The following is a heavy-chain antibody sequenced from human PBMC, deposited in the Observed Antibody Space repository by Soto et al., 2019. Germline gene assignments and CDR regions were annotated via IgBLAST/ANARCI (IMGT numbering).Heavy chain of an antibody. CDR3: ARVLSPSGYYFDY. CDR2: IYYSGST. D-gene: IGHD3-9*01. Sequence: SETRSLTCTVSGEYISRYYWSWIRHPPGKGLEWIGYIYYSGSTNYNPALKSRVTISVDTSKNQFSLKLSSVTAADTAVYYCARVLSPSGYYFDYWGQGTLVTVAS. V-gene: IGHV4-59*01. CDR1: GEYISRYY. J-gene: IGHJ4*02.